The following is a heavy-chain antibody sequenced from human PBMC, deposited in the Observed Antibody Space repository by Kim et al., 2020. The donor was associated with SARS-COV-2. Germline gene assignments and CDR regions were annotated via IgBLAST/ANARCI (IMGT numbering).Heavy chain of an antibody. V-gene: IGHV1-2*02. J-gene: IGHJ6*01. CDR1: GYTFTGYY. CDR3: ARGGSWYGVDVFSPNYYYYGMDV. Sequence: ASVKVSCKASGYTFTGYYMHWVRQAPGQGLEWMGWINPNSGGTNYAQKFQGRVTMTRDTSISTAYMELSRLRSDDTAVYYCARGGSWYGVDVFSPNYYYYGMDVWGQGTTVTVSS. CDR2: INPNSGGT. D-gene: IGHD6-13*01.